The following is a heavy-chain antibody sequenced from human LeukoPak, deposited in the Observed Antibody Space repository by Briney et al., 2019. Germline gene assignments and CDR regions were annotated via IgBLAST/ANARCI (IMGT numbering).Heavy chain of an antibody. D-gene: IGHD3-3*01. J-gene: IGHJ6*03. CDR2: IYYSGST. Sequence: PSETLSLTCTVSGVSISSYYWSWIRQPPGKGLEWIGYIYYSGSTNYNPSLKSRVTISVDTSKNQFSLKLSSVTAADTAVYYCARVLTIFGVVGYYYYYYYMDVWGKGTTVTVSS. V-gene: IGHV4-59*08. CDR3: ARVLTIFGVVGYYYYYYYMDV. CDR1: GVSISSYY.